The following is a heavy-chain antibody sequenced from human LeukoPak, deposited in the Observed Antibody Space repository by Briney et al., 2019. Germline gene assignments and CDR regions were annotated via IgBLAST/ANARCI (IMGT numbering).Heavy chain of an antibody. CDR1: GGSVSSGSYY. Sequence: SETLSLTCTVSGGSVSSGSYYWSWIRQPPGKGPEWIGYIYYSGSTNYNPSLKSRVTISVDTSKNQFSLKLSSVTAADTAVYYCARGSRGSSSYAFDYWGQGTLVTVSS. CDR2: IYYSGST. CDR3: ARGSRGSSSYAFDY. D-gene: IGHD1-26*01. J-gene: IGHJ4*02. V-gene: IGHV4-61*01.